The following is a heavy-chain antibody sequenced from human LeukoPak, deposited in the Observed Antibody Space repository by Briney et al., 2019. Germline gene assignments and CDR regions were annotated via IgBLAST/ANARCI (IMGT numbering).Heavy chain of an antibody. Sequence: PGGSLRLSCAASGFTFSDYYMSWIRQAPGKGLEWVSYISSSSSYTNYADSVKGRFTISRDNAKNSLYLQMNSLRAEDTAVYYCARSTVTTYYFDYWGQGTLVTVSS. V-gene: IGHV3-11*06. D-gene: IGHD4-17*01. J-gene: IGHJ4*02. CDR1: GFTFSDYY. CDR2: ISSSSSYT. CDR3: ARSTVTTYYFDY.